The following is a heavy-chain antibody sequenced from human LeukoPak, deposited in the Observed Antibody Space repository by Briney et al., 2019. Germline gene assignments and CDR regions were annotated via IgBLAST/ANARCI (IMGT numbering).Heavy chain of an antibody. CDR2: ISSSSSYI. CDR1: GFTFSSYS. J-gene: IGHJ4*02. D-gene: IGHD6-19*01. V-gene: IGHV3-21*01. Sequence: PGGSLRLSCAASGFTFSSYSMSWVRQAPGKGLEWVSSISSSSSYIYYADSVKGRFTISRDNAKNSLYLQMNSLRAEDKAVYYCARFRVAVAGTGDYFDYWGQGTLVTVSS. CDR3: ARFRVAVAGTGDYFDY.